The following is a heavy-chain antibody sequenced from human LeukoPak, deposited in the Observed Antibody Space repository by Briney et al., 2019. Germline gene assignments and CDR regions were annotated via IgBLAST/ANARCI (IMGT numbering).Heavy chain of an antibody. CDR2: INHSGNT. Sequence: SETLSLTCAVYGGSFSGYYWSWIRQPPGKGLEWIGEINHSGNTNYNPSHKSRVTISVDTSKNQFSLQLNSVTPEDTAVYYCARLRRTLVRGGTETGAGDYWGQGTLVTVSS. V-gene: IGHV4-34*01. D-gene: IGHD3-10*01. CDR3: ARLRRTLVRGGTETGAGDY. CDR1: GGSFSGYY. J-gene: IGHJ4*02.